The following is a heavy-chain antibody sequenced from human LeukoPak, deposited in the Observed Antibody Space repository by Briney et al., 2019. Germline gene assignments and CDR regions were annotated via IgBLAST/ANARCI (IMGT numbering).Heavy chain of an antibody. CDR3: AIAVRPSGSPFRY. J-gene: IGHJ4*02. CDR2: INSDGSST. V-gene: IGHV3-74*01. D-gene: IGHD2-15*01. CDR1: GFTSSSYW. Sequence: GGSLRLSCAASGFTSSSYWMHWVRQAPGKGLVWVSRINSDGSSTSYADSVKGRFTISRDNAKNTLYLQMNSLRAEDTAVYYCAIAVRPSGSPFRYWGQGTLVTVSS.